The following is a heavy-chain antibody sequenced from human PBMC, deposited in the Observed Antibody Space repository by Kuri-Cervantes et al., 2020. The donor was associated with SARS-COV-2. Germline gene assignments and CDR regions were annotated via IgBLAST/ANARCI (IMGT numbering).Heavy chain of an antibody. J-gene: IGHJ6*03. CDR2: IRYDGSNK. Sequence: GGSLRLSCAASGFTFSSYGMHWVRQAPGKGLEWVAFIRYDGSNKYYADSVKGRFTISRDNSKNTLYLQMNSLRAEDAAVYYCAKDLHSNYYYYMDVWGKGTTVTVSS. V-gene: IGHV3-30*02. CDR1: GFTFSSYG. D-gene: IGHD4-11*01. CDR3: AKDLHSNYYYYMDV.